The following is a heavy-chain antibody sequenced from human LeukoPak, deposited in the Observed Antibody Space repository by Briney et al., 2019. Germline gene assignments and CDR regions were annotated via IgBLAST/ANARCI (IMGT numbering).Heavy chain of an antibody. D-gene: IGHD3-16*01. Sequence: ASVKVSCKASGYTFTSYGISWVRQAPGQGLEWMGIINPSGASTNYAQKFRGRVTMTRDTSTSTVYMELSSLRSEDTAVYYCARGSQIGNYDITGGFDYWGQGTLVTVSS. J-gene: IGHJ4*02. CDR3: ARGSQIGNYDITGGFDY. V-gene: IGHV1-46*01. CDR1: GYTFTSYG. CDR2: INPSGAST.